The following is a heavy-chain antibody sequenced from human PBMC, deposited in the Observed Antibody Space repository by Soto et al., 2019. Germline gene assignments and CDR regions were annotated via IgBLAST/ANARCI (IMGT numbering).Heavy chain of an antibody. J-gene: IGHJ4*02. CDR3: GRDAQPKGVAADGASDY. D-gene: IGHD3-3*01. CDR2: ITTYNGNR. Sequence: QVQLVQSGPEVKNPGASVKVSCKASGYTFKNYGIKWVRQAPGQGLEWVGWITTYNGNRYSAEKFQGRVTMNTVTSPSTTYMELKSLTSDDTGVYYCGRDAQPKGVAADGASDYWGQGTLVTVSS. V-gene: IGHV1-18*01. CDR1: GYTFKNYG.